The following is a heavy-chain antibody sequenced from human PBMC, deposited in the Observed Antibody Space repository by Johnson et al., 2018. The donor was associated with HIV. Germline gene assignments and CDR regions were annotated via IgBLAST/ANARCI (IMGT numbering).Heavy chain of an antibody. CDR2: IGTAGDT. Sequence: EVQLVESGGGLVQPGGSLRLSCAASGFTFSSYWMSWVRQAPGKGLEWVSAIGTAGDTYYRGSVKGRFTISRENAKNSLYLQMNSLRAGDTAVYYCARSDRAEGGRGDAFHIWGQGTMVTVSS. CDR3: ARSDRAEGGRGDAFHI. V-gene: IGHV3-13*01. J-gene: IGHJ3*02. CDR1: GFTFSSYW. D-gene: IGHD3-16*01.